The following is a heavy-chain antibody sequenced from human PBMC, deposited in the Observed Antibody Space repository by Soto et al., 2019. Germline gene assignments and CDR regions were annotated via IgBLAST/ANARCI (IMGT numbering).Heavy chain of an antibody. D-gene: IGHD2-15*01. CDR2: IIPIFGTA. Sequence: SVKVSCKASGGTFSSYAISWVRQAPGQGLEWMGGIIPIFGTANYAQKFQGRVTITADESTSTAYMELSSLRSEDTAVYYCARDDGGYCSGGSCHWFDPWGQGTLVTVSS. V-gene: IGHV1-69*13. J-gene: IGHJ5*02. CDR1: GGTFSSYA. CDR3: ARDDGGYCSGGSCHWFDP.